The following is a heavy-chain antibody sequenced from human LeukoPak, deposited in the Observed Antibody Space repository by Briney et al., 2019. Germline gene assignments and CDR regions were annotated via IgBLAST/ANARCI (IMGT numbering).Heavy chain of an antibody. Sequence: SETLSLTCTVSGGSVSSSSDYWGWIRQPPGKALAWIGSIYYSGSTYYNPSLKSRVTISVDTSKNQFSLKLSSVTAADTAVYYCASCVVVPAAHYYYYMDVWGKGTTVTVSS. J-gene: IGHJ6*03. CDR2: IYYSGST. CDR1: GGSVSSSSDY. D-gene: IGHD2-2*01. V-gene: IGHV4-39*07. CDR3: ASCVVVPAAHYYYYMDV.